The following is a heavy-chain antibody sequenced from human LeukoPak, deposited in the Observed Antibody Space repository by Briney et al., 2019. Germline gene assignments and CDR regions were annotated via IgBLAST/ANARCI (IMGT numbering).Heavy chain of an antibody. D-gene: IGHD2-2*01. CDR1: GFTFSDYY. Sequence: GGSLRLSCAASGFTFSDYYMSWIRQAPGKGLEWVSYISSSGSTIYYADSVKGRFTISRDNAKNSLYLQMNSLRAEDTAVYYCARDTSHQLLFSLAFDIWGQGTMVTVSS. J-gene: IGHJ3*02. CDR3: ARDTSHQLLFSLAFDI. V-gene: IGHV3-11*04. CDR2: ISSSGSTI.